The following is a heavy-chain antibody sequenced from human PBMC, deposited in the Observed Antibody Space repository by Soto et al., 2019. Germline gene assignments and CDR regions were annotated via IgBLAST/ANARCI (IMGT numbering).Heavy chain of an antibody. J-gene: IGHJ4*02. CDR2: IYYSGST. Sequence: SETLSLTCTVSGGSISGYYWSWIRQPPWKGLEWIGYIYYSGSTNYNPSLKSRVTMSVDTSKNHLSLKLISVTTADTAVYFCAREGNLGRWIQPLDSWGQGTLVTVSS. D-gene: IGHD2-2*03. CDR3: AREGNLGRWIQPLDS. CDR1: GGSISGYY. V-gene: IGHV4-59*01.